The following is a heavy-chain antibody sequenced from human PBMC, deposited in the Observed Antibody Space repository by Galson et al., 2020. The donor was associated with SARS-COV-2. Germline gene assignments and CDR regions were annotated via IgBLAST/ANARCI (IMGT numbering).Heavy chain of an antibody. Sequence: EESGPTLVKPTQTLTLTCTFSGFSLSTSGVGVGWIRQPPGKALEWLALIYWNDDKRYSPSLKSRLTITKDTSKNQVVLTMTNMDPVDTATYYCARSSGYYLGQSSSFFFDYWGQGTLVTVSS. V-gene: IGHV2-5*01. CDR3: ARSSGYYLGQSSSFFFDY. CDR1: GFSLSTSGVG. J-gene: IGHJ4*02. CDR2: IYWNDDK. D-gene: IGHD3-22*01.